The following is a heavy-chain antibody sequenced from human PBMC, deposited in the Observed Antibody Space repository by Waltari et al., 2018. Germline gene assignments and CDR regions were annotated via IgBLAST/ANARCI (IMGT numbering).Heavy chain of an antibody. Sequence: EVQLLESGGGLAQPGGSLGLYCEAAGFSLSRYSMTWVRQGPGKGLEWVSVIYIDGTTYYGDSVKGRFTISRDNSKDTVYLQMNSLRPEDTAIYYCAKDRPNSGWTYDMWGQGTAVIVSS. V-gene: IGHV3-23*03. CDR3: AKDRPNSGWTYDM. D-gene: IGHD1-26*01. J-gene: IGHJ3*02. CDR1: GFSLSRYS. CDR2: IYIDGTT.